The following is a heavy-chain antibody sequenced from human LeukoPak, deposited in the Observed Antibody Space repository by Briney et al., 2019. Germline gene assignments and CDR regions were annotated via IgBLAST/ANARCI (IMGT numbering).Heavy chain of an antibody. Sequence: PSETLSLTCTVSGGSISSYYWSWIRQPPGKGLEWIGYIYDSGSTNYNPSLKSRVTISVDTSKNQVSLKLSSVTAADTAMYYCARNYYDSSGYYYGAFDIWGQGTMVTVSS. J-gene: IGHJ3*02. CDR1: GGSISSYY. CDR2: IYDSGST. CDR3: ARNYYDSSGYYYGAFDI. V-gene: IGHV4-59*12. D-gene: IGHD3-22*01.